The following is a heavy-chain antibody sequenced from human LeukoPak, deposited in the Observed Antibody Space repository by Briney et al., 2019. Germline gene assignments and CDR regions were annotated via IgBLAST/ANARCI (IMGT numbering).Heavy chain of an antibody. V-gene: IGHV3-30*04. D-gene: IGHD3-10*01. Sequence: GGSLRLSSAAYGFTFSNYPMHWVRQAPGKGLEWVAVISYDGSNKYYADSVKGRFTISRDNSKNKIYLQMNSLRAEDTAVYYCARDGRDYYGYYYYYMDVWGKGTTVTVSS. J-gene: IGHJ6*03. CDR1: GFTFSNYP. CDR2: ISYDGSNK. CDR3: ARDGRDYYGYYYYYMDV.